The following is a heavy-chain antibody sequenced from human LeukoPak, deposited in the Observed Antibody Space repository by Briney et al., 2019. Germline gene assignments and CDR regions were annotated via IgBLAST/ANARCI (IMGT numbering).Heavy chain of an antibody. Sequence: GGSLRLSCTASGFTFGDYAMSWVRQAPGKGLEWVGFIRSKAYGGTTEYAASVKGRLTISRDDSKSIAYLQMNSLKTEDTAVYYCTRDQGSGWYVGNYFDYWGQGTLVTVSS. V-gene: IGHV3-49*04. D-gene: IGHD6-19*01. CDR3: TRDQGSGWYVGNYFDY. J-gene: IGHJ4*02. CDR2: IRSKAYGGTT. CDR1: GFTFGDYA.